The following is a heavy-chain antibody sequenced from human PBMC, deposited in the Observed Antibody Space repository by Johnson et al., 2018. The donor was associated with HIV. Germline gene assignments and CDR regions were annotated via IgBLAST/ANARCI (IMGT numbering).Heavy chain of an antibody. V-gene: IGHV3-64*01. Sequence: VQLVESGGGLVQPGGSLRLSCAASGFTFSSYAMHWVRQAPGKGLEYVSAISSNGDSTYYASSVKGRFTISRDNSKNTLYLQMGSLRVEDMAVYYCARGQQLVLGAFDIWGQGTMVTVSS. CDR1: GFTFSSYA. J-gene: IGHJ3*02. CDR3: ARGQQLVLGAFDI. D-gene: IGHD6-13*01. CDR2: ISSNGDST.